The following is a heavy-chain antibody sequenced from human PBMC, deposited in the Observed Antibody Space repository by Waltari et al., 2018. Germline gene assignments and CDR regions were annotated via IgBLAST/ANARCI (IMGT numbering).Heavy chain of an antibody. D-gene: IGHD2-8*02. CDR3: ARRSCTGECYAPYVY. V-gene: IGHV1-69*08. Sequence: QVQLVQSGAEVKKPGSSVKVSCKASGGTFSTYTIRWVRQAPGQGLEWMGRIVPIRGPANYAQKFQGWVTMTRDTSTSTVYMELSSLKSDDTAMYYCARRSCTGECYAPYVYWGQGSLVTVSS. CDR2: IVPIRGPA. J-gene: IGHJ4*02. CDR1: GGTFSTYT.